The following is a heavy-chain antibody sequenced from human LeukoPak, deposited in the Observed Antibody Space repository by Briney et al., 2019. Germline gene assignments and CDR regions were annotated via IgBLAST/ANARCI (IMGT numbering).Heavy chain of an antibody. Sequence: GWSLRLSCAASGFTFSGYSMNWVRQAPGKGLEWVSSISTGSNYIYYADSVKGRFTISRDNAKNSLYLHMNSLRAEDTAVYYCARGSSSLEYWGQGTLVTVSS. D-gene: IGHD6-13*01. V-gene: IGHV3-21*01. J-gene: IGHJ4*02. CDR3: ARGSSSLEY. CDR1: GFTFSGYS. CDR2: ISTGSNYI.